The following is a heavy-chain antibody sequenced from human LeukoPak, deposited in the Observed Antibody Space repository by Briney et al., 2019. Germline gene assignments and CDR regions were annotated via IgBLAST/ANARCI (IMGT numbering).Heavy chain of an antibody. CDR1: GGSISSGGYY. D-gene: IGHD2-2*01. Sequence: SETLSLTCTVSGGSISSGGYYWSWIRQHPGKGLEWIGYISYRGSAYHNPSLKSRVTISVDTSKKEFSLKLRSVTAADTAVYYCARSGCSSSSCYVREPSNCPACWFDPWGQGTLVTVSS. CDR2: ISYRGSA. V-gene: IGHV4-31*03. CDR3: ARSGCSSSSCYVREPSNCPACWFDP. J-gene: IGHJ5*02.